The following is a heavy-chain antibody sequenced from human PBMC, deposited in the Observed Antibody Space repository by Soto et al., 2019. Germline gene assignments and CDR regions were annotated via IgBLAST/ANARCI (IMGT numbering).Heavy chain of an antibody. V-gene: IGHV3-64D*06. CDR1: GFPFSNHA. J-gene: IGHJ4*02. Sequence: PGGSLRLSCSASGFPFSNHAMHWVRQAPGKGLEYVSAINYNGGTTYYVDSVKGRFTISRDNPKNTLYLQMSSLKVEDTAMYHCVTWGGIEARNLDHWGQGTLVTVSS. D-gene: IGHD6-6*01. CDR2: INYNGGTT. CDR3: VTWGGIEARNLDH.